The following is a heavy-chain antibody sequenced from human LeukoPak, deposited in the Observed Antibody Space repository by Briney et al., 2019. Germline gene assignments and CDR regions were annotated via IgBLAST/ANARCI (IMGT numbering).Heavy chain of an antibody. Sequence: GGSLRLSCAASGFTFNSYGMHWLRQAPGKGLEWVAFIRYDGSYEYYADSVKGRFTISRDNSKTTLYLQMNSLRSEDTAVYYCAKDGGLHLYYYYNYMDIWGKGTTVTVSS. CDR3: AKDGGLHLYYYYNYMDI. V-gene: IGHV3-30*02. CDR1: GFTFNSYG. D-gene: IGHD5-24*01. CDR2: IRYDGSYE. J-gene: IGHJ6*03.